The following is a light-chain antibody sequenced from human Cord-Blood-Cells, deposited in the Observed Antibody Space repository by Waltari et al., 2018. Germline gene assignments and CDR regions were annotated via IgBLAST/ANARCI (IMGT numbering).Light chain of an antibody. CDR3: AAWDDSLNGYV. CDR2: SNN. V-gene: IGLV1-44*01. Sequence: QSVLTQPPSASGTPGQRVTLSCSGSSPNIRSNTVNWYQQLPGTAPKLLIYSNNQRPSGVPDRFSGSKSGTSASLAISGLQSEDEADYYCAAWDDSLNGYVFGTGTKVTVL. J-gene: IGLJ1*01. CDR1: SPNIRSNT.